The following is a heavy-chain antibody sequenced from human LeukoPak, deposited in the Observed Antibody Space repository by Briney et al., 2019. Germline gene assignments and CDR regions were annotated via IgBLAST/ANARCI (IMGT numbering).Heavy chain of an antibody. D-gene: IGHD4-23*01. J-gene: IGHJ4*02. CDR2: ISYSGNT. CDR1: RGSISSFY. CDR3: ARDYGGKFDY. Sequence: SETLSLTCTVSRGSISSFYWSWIRQPPGKGLEWIGYISYSGNTKHNPSRKSRVTISVDTSKNQFSLKLSSVTAADTAVYYCARDYGGKFDYWGQGTLVTVSS. V-gene: IGHV4-59*01.